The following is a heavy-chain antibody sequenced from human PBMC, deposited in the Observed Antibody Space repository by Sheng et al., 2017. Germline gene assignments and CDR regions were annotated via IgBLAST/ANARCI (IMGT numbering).Heavy chain of an antibody. CDR1: GFTFDDYA. CDR3: AKDIAKQKYCSGGSCYAFDAFDI. J-gene: IGHJ3*02. CDR2: ISWNSGSI. D-gene: IGHD2-15*01. V-gene: IGHV3-9*03. Sequence: EVQLVESGGGLVQPGRSLRLSCAASGFTFDDYAMHWVRQAPGKGLEWVSGISWNSGSIGYADSVKGRFTISRDNAKNSLYLQMNSLRAEDMALYYCAKDIAKQKYCSGGSCYAFDAFDIWGQGTMVTVSS.